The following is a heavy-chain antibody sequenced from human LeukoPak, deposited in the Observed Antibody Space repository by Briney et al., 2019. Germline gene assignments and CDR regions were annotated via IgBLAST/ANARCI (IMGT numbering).Heavy chain of an antibody. Sequence: SETLSLTCTVSGASINTRDCYWDWIRQPPGKGLEWIGYIYYSGSTNYNPSLKSRVTISVDTSKNQFSLKLSSVTAADTAVYYCAREEEGSGSPDYWGQGTLVTVSS. CDR3: AREEEGSGSPDY. CDR1: GASINTRDCY. CDR2: IYYSGST. J-gene: IGHJ4*02. D-gene: IGHD3-10*01. V-gene: IGHV4-61*08.